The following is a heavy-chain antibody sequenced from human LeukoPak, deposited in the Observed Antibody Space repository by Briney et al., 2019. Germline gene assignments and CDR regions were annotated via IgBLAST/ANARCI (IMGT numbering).Heavy chain of an antibody. D-gene: IGHD3-16*01. CDR2: ISSSSSTI. V-gene: IGHV3-48*01. Sequence: GGSLRLSCAASGFTFSSYSMNWVRQAPGKGLECVSYISSSSSTIYYADSVKGRFTISRDNAKNSLYLQMNSLRAEDTAVYYCARDWVMAVYYYYYMDVWGKGTTVTVSS. J-gene: IGHJ6*03. CDR3: ARDWVMAVYYYYYMDV. CDR1: GFTFSSYS.